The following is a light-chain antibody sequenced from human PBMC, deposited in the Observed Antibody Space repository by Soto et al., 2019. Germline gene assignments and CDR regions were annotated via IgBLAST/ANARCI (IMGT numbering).Light chain of an antibody. J-gene: IGKJ3*01. CDR2: SAS. CDR1: QSVSIN. V-gene: IGKV3-15*01. CDR3: QQYNKWPLT. Sequence: EIVMTQSPATLSLSPGERAALSCRASQSVSINLAWYQQKPGQAPRLLIYSASTRSTGIPARFSGSGSGTEFTLTINSLQSEDFAVYYCQQYNKWPLTFGPGTKVDIK.